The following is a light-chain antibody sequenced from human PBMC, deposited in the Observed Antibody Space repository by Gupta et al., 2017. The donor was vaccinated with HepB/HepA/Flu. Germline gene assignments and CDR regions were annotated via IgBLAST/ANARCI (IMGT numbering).Light chain of an antibody. J-gene: IGKJ2*01. V-gene: IGKV1-33*01. Sequence: DVQVTQSPPSLSASIGDRVTITCQASEDIKKNLNWFQQKSGNAPNLLIYGVSRLQKGVPSRFSGSADGTTFSLTISSLQAEDIAVYFCLQYNSLPYSFGQGTKLEI. CDR1: EDIKKN. CDR3: LQYNSLPYS. CDR2: GVS.